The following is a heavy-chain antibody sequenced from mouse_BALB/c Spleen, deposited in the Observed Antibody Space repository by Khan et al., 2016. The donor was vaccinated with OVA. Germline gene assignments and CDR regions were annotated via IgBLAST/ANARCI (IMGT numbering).Heavy chain of an antibody. V-gene: IGHV9-3-1*01. J-gene: IGHJ4*01. D-gene: IGHD2-14*01. Sequence: QIQLVQSGPELKKPGETVQISCKASGFTFTNYGMNWVRQAPGKGLKWMGWLNTYTGEPTFTDDFKCRFAFSLETSASTAYLQINSLKNEDTATYFCARVGYNGTMDFWGQRTSVTGTS. CDR2: LNTYTGEP. CDR3: ARVGYNGTMDF. CDR1: GFTFTNYG.